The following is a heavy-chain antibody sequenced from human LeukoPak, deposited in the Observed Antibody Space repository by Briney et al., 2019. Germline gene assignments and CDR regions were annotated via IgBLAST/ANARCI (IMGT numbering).Heavy chain of an antibody. Sequence: SGPALVKPTQTLTLTCTFSGFSLSTSGMCVSWIRQPPGKALEWLARIDWDDDKYYSTSLKTRLTISKDTSKNQVVLTMTNMDPVDTATYYCALTYYYGSGAYSYGMDVWGQGTTVTVSS. CDR1: GFSLSTSGMC. D-gene: IGHD3-10*01. CDR3: ALTYYYGSGAYSYGMDV. CDR2: IDWDDDK. V-gene: IGHV2-70*11. J-gene: IGHJ6*02.